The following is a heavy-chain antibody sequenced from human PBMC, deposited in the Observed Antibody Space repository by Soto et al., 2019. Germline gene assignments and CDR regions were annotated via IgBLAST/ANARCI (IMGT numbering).Heavy chain of an antibody. CDR2: INPNSGGT. D-gene: IGHD3-10*01. Sequence: GASVKVSCKASGYTFTGYYMHWVRQAPGQGLEWMGWINPNSGGTNYAQKFQGWVTMTRDTSISTAYMELSRLRSDDTAVYYCARALYYYGSENNWFDPWGQGTLVTVSS. V-gene: IGHV1-2*04. CDR3: ARALYYYGSENNWFDP. CDR1: GYTFTGYY. J-gene: IGHJ5*02.